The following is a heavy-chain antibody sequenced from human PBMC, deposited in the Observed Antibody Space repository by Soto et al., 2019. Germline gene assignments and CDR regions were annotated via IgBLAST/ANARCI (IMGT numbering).Heavy chain of an antibody. Sequence: TGGSLRLSCAASGFTFSSYGMHWVRQAPGKGLEWVAVIWYDGSNKYYADSVKGRFTISRDNSKNTLYLQMNSLRAEDTAVYYCARDSLSGSYYLDYWGQGTLVTVSS. CDR3: ARDSLSGSYYLDY. V-gene: IGHV3-33*08. J-gene: IGHJ4*02. D-gene: IGHD1-26*01. CDR1: GFTFSSYG. CDR2: IWYDGSNK.